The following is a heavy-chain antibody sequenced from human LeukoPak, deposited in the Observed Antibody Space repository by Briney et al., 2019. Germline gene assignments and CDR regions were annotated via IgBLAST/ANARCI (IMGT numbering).Heavy chain of an antibody. CDR2: INPNSGGT. CDR1: GYTFTGYY. D-gene: IGHD3-16*01. Sequence: GASVKVSCKASGYTFTGYYMHWVRQAPGQGLEWMGWINPNSGGTNYAQKFQGRVTMTRDTSISTAYMELSRLRSDDTAVYYCARGGAESYYYYYMDVWGKGTTVTISS. V-gene: IGHV1-2*02. CDR3: ARGGAESYYYYYMDV. J-gene: IGHJ6*03.